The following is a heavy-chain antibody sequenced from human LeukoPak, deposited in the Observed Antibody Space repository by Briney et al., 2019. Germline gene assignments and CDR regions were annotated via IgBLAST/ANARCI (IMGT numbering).Heavy chain of an antibody. CDR2: IYYSGST. Sequence: PSQTLSLTCTVSGGSISSGNYYWSWIRQPPGKGLEWIGYIYYSGSTNYNPSLKSRVTISVDTSKNQFSLKLSSVTAADTAVYYCARHPSVHSGSYSHFDYWGQGTLVTVSS. D-gene: IGHD1-26*01. V-gene: IGHV4-30-4*01. CDR1: GGSISSGNYY. CDR3: ARHPSVHSGSYSHFDY. J-gene: IGHJ4*02.